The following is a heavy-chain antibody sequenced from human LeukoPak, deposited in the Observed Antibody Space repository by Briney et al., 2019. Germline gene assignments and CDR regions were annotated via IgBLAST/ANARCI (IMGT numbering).Heavy chain of an antibody. CDR2: ISSSSRTI. CDR3: ARDLSSVPTR. CDR1: GFTFSSHS. J-gene: IGHJ4*02. Sequence: EGSLRLSCAASGFTFSSHSMNWVRQAPGKGLEWVSYISSSSRTIHYADSVKGRFTISRDNAKNSLYLQMNSLRDEDTAVYYCARDLSSVPTRWGQGTLVTVSS. V-gene: IGHV3-48*02. D-gene: IGHD3-10*01.